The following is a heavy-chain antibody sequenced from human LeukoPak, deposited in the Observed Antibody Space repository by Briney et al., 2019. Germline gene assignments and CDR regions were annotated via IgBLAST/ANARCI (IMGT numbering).Heavy chain of an antibody. CDR3: AKGTYYDILTGLGDYYYGMDV. Sequence: GRSLRLSCAASGFTFSSYGMHWVRQAPGKGLEWVAVISYDGSNKYYADSVKGRFTISRDNSKNTLYLQMNSPRAEDTAVYYCAKGTYYDILTGLGDYYYGMDVWGQGTTVTVSS. D-gene: IGHD3-9*01. V-gene: IGHV3-30*18. CDR1: GFTFSSYG. CDR2: ISYDGSNK. J-gene: IGHJ6*02.